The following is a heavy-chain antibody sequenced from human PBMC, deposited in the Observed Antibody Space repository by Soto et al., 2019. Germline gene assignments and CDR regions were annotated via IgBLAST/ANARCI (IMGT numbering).Heavy chain of an antibody. CDR3: AMGSVVVFAAPGACDI. Sequence: QVQLQESGPGLVKPSQTLSLTCTVSGGSLSSGGDYWSWIRQHPGKGLEWIGYIYYSGRTYYNPSLKSRVTRSVDTSKTQFSLKLRSVTSADTALYYCAMGSVVVFAAPGACDILGQGTMVTVSS. D-gene: IGHD2-21*01. CDR2: IYYSGRT. J-gene: IGHJ3*02. CDR1: GGSLSSGGDY. V-gene: IGHV4-31*03.